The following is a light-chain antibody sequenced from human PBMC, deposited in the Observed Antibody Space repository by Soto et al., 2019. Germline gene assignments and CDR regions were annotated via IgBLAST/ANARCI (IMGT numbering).Light chain of an antibody. CDR2: DTS. CDR1: QGIGDT. J-gene: IGKJ1*01. V-gene: IGKV3-15*01. CDR3: QQYDGSPRT. Sequence: EVVMTQSPATLSVSPGEGATLSCRASQGIGDTLAWYQHKPGQTPRLLIYDTSTRATGVPARFSGSGSGTDFTLTITRLEPEDFAVYHCQQYDGSPRTFGQGTKVDIK.